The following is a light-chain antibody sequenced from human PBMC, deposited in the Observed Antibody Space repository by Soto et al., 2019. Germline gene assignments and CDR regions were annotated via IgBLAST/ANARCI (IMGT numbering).Light chain of an antibody. J-gene: IGKJ1*01. CDR1: QNVCNNW. Sequence: ELVLTQSPGTLSLSPGERATLSCRASQNVCNNWLARYTQRPGQTPRLLIHDASSRSTGLPDRFSGSGSGTQCTLTMTGLEPEDFAVYYCQRYGASQWTFGQGTKVEIK. CDR3: QRYGASQWT. CDR2: DAS. V-gene: IGKV3-20*01.